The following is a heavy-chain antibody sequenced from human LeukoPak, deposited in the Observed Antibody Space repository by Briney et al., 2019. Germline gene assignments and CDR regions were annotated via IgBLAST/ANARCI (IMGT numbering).Heavy chain of an antibody. CDR2: IFYRGNS. CDR3: ARGPYSYDSSGAFDI. Sequence: SETLSLTCSVSGDSVTNYYWSWIRQPPGKGLEYIGYIFYRGNSNYSPSLKSRLTMSVDTSRNQLSLKLSSVTAADTAVYYCARGPYSYDSSGAFDIWGQGTMVTVSS. D-gene: IGHD3-22*01. J-gene: IGHJ3*02. V-gene: IGHV4-59*02. CDR1: GDSVTNYY.